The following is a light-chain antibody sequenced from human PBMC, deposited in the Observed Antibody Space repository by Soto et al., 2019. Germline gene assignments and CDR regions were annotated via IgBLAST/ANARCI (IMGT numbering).Light chain of an antibody. Sequence: IVLTQSPATLSLSPGERATLSCRASQSVSSFLGWYQQKPGQAPRLLIYHASNRAPGIPARFSGSGSGTDFTLTISSLEPEDFAVYYCQQRSNWPLTFGPGTKVDIK. V-gene: IGKV3-11*01. CDR1: QSVSSF. CDR3: QQRSNWPLT. CDR2: HAS. J-gene: IGKJ3*01.